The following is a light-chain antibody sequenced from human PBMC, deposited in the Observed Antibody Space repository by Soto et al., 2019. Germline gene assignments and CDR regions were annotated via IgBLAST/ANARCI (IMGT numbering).Light chain of an antibody. CDR3: QQYENLPT. V-gene: IGKV1-33*01. CDR1: QNIKNY. Sequence: DIQMTQFPSSLSESVGDRFTITCQASQNIKNYLNWYQQKPGRAPKLLIYDASNLEAGVPSRLRGSGSGTDFTFTISRLRPEDIATYYCQQYENLPTFGQGTRLEIK. J-gene: IGKJ5*01. CDR2: DAS.